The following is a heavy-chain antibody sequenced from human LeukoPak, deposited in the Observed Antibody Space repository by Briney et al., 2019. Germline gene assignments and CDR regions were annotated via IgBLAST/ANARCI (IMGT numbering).Heavy chain of an antibody. D-gene: IGHD5-24*01. CDR2: INHSGST. CDR1: GGSISGSSYY. CDR3: ARGGRRWLQFAAFDI. J-gene: IGHJ3*02. V-gene: IGHV4-39*07. Sequence: SETLSLTCTVSGGSISGSSYYWGWIRQPPGKGLEWIGEINHSGSTNYNPSLKSRVTISVDTSKNQFSLKLSSVTAADTAVYYCARGGRRWLQFAAFDIWGQGTMVTVSS.